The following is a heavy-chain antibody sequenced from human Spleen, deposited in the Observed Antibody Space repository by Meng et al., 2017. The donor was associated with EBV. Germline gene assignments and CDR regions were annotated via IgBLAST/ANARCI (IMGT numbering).Heavy chain of an antibody. V-gene: IGHV3-23*04. Sequence: VQVVASGGGLVQPGGSLRRSCAASGFTFSSYAMTWVRQAPGKGLEWVLVISGSGGTTYYADSVKGRFTISRDNSKNTLSLQMNSLRAEDTAVYYRAKARGYRGSGSYVGFDYWGQGTLVTVSS. D-gene: IGHD3-10*01. J-gene: IGHJ4*02. CDR3: AKARGYRGSGSYVGFDY. CDR1: GFTFSSYA. CDR2: ISGSGGTT.